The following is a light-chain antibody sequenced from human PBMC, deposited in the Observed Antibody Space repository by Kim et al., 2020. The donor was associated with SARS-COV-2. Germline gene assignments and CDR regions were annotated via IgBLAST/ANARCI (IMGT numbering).Light chain of an antibody. CDR1: QNINSL. CDR3: QQYKTYPWT. Sequence: DIQMTQSPSTLSAAVGDRVTITCRASQNINSLLAWYQQKPGKAPKLLIYKASSLESGVPSRFSGSGSGTEFTLTISSLQPDDFATYYCQQYKTYPWTFGQGTKVDIK. J-gene: IGKJ1*01. CDR2: KAS. V-gene: IGKV1-5*03.